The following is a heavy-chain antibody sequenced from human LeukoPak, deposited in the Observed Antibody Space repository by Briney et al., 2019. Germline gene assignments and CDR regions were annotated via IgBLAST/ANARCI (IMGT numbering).Heavy chain of an antibody. D-gene: IGHD5-18*01. Sequence: ASVKVSCKASGYPFTSYDLNWVRQAPGQRLEWMGCMNVKSGTADYAPKFQGRVTMTRNTSISTAYMELSSLRPEDTAVYYCARLPGYFAASWGQGTLVTVSS. J-gene: IGHJ5*02. V-gene: IGHV1-8*01. CDR3: ARLPGYFAAS. CDR2: MNVKSGTA. CDR1: GYPFTSYD.